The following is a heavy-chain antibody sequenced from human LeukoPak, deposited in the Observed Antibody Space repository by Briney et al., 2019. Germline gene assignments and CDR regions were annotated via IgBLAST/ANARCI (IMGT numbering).Heavy chain of an antibody. J-gene: IGHJ4*02. D-gene: IGHD1-26*01. V-gene: IGHV4-39*01. CDR3: ARNESVLGTTGLNDFFDD. CDR2: IYYSGST. Sequence: SETLSLTCTVSGGSIRGSSDYWGWIRQSPGKGLEWIGSIYYSGSTYYNPSLKSRVTISVDTSKNQFYVKLPSVTAADTAVYYCARNESVLGTTGLNDFFDDWGQGTLVTVSS. CDR1: GGSIRGSSDY.